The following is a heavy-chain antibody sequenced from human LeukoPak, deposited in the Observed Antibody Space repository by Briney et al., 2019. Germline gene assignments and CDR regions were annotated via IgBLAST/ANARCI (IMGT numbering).Heavy chain of an antibody. D-gene: IGHD3-3*01. CDR2: IYYSGST. V-gene: IGHV4-39*01. CDR3: ARHRWRDYYYYYYTDV. Sequence: SETLSLTCTVSGGSISSGSYYWGWIRQPQGKGLEWIGSIYYSGSTYYNPSLKSRVTISVDTSKNQFSLKLSSVTAADTAVYYCARHRWRDYYYYYYTDVWGKGTTVTVSS. J-gene: IGHJ6*03. CDR1: GGSISSGSYY.